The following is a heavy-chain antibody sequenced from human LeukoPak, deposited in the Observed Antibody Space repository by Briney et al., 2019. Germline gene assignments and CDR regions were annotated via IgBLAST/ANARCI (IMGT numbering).Heavy chain of an antibody. CDR2: IYHSGST. CDR1: GGSISSGGYY. CDR3: ARAYPGALYYFDY. D-gene: IGHD7-27*01. J-gene: IGHJ4*02. Sequence: PSETLSLTCTVSGGSISSGGYYWSWIRQPPGKGLEWIGYIYHSGSTYYNPSLKSRVTISVDRSKNQFSLKLSSVTAADTAVYYCARAYPGALYYFDYWGQGILVTVSS. V-gene: IGHV4-30-2*01.